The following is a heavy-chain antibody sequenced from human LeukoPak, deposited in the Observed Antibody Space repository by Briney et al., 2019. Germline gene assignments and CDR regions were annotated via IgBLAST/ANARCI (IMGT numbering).Heavy chain of an antibody. D-gene: IGHD3-3*01. V-gene: IGHV1-2*06. CDR2: INPNSGGT. CDR3: ARDGSYYDFWSGYYPYYYYYGMDV. Sequence: ASVKVSCKASGYTFTGYYMHWVRQAPGQGLEWMGRINPNSGGTNYAQKFQGRVTMTRDTSIRTAYMELSRLRSDDTAVYYCARDGSYYDFWSGYYPYYYYYGMDVWGQGTTVTVSS. CDR1: GYTFTGYY. J-gene: IGHJ6*02.